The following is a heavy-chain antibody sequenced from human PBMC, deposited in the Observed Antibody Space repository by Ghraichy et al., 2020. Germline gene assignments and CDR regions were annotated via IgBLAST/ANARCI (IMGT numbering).Heavy chain of an antibody. V-gene: IGHV3-15*01. Sequence: GGSLRLSCAASGFTFSNAWMSWVRQAPGKGLEWVDRIKSKTDGGTTDYAAPVKGRFTISRDDSKNTLYLQMNSLKTEDTAVYYCTTGLLGYCSSTSCYYNYYYGMDVWGQGTTVTVSS. CDR1: GFTFSNAW. CDR2: IKSKTDGGTT. J-gene: IGHJ6*02. CDR3: TTGLLGYCSSTSCYYNYYYGMDV. D-gene: IGHD2-2*01.